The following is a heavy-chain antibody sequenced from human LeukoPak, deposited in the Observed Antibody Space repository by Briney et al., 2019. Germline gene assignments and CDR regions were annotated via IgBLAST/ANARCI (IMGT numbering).Heavy chain of an antibody. V-gene: IGHV4-34*01. D-gene: IGHD3-22*01. CDR1: GGSFSGYY. J-gene: IGHJ4*02. Sequence: SETLSLTCAVYGGSFSGYYWSWIRQPPGKGLEWIGEINHSGSTNYNPSLKSRVTISVDTSKNQFSLKLSSVTAADTAVYYCASSSRGYYDSSGYFDYWGQGTLVTVSS. CDR2: INHSGST. CDR3: ASSSRGYYDSSGYFDY.